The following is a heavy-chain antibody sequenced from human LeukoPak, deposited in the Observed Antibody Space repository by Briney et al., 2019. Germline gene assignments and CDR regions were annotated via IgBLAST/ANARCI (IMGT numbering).Heavy chain of an antibody. J-gene: IGHJ4*02. CDR2: ISRSSSSI. V-gene: IGHV3-21*01. Sequence: PGGSLRLSCAASGFTFSTYSMNWVRQAPGKGLEWVSSISRSSSSIYYADSVKGRFTISRDNAKNSLYLQMNSLRAEDTAVYYCAREGYCSSSSCYALSDYWGQGTLVTVSS. CDR3: AREGYCSSSSCYALSDY. CDR1: GFTFSTYS. D-gene: IGHD2-2*01.